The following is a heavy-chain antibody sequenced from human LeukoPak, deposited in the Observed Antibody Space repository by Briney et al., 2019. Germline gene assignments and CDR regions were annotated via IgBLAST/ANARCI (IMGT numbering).Heavy chain of an antibody. Sequence: MPGGSLRLSCAASGFTFSDYYMSWIRQPPGKGLEWIGEINHSGSTNYNPSLKSRVTISVDTSKNQFSLKLSSVTAADTAVYYCARGGGSYYGAFDIWGQGTMVTVSS. V-gene: IGHV4-34*01. CDR1: GFTFSDYY. CDR2: INHSGST. J-gene: IGHJ3*02. D-gene: IGHD1-26*01. CDR3: ARGGGSYYGAFDI.